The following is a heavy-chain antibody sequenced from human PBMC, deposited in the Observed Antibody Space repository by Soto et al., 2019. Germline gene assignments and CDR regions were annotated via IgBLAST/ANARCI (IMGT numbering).Heavy chain of an antibody. CDR1: GGAISGYY. J-gene: IGHJ5*02. CDR3: ARGQRFSDSFDP. V-gene: IGHV4-4*07. CDR2: IYSSGGT. Sequence: SETLSLTCTVSGGAISGYYWTWIRQPAGKGLEWIGRIYSSGGTKYNPSLKSRVDMSLDMSKNQFSLRLNSVTAADTAVYYCARGQRFSDSFDPWGQGTLVTVLL. D-gene: IGHD3-3*01.